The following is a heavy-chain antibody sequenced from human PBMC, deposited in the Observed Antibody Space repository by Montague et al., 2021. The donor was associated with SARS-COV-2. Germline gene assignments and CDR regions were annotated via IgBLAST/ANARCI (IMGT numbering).Heavy chain of an antibody. CDR3: ARGRDGYYHRSALFDY. CDR2: IYYSGST. J-gene: IGHJ4*02. Sequence: SETLSLTCTVSGGSISSYYWSWIRQPPGKGLEWIGYIYYSGSTNYNPSLKSRVTISVDTSKNQFSLKLTSATAADTAVYYCARGRDGYYHRSALFDYWGQGTLVTVSS. D-gene: IGHD3-22*01. CDR1: GGSISSYY. V-gene: IGHV4-59*01.